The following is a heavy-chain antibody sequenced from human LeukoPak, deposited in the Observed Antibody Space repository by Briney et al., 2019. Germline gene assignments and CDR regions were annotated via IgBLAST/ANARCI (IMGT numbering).Heavy chain of an antibody. Sequence: SETLSLTCTVSGGSISSYYWSWIRQPPGKGLEWIGYIYYSGSTNYNPSLKSRATISVDTSKNQFSLKLSSVTAADTAVYYCARGGSGYANTWFDPWGQGTLVTVSS. CDR2: IYYSGST. V-gene: IGHV4-59*01. J-gene: IGHJ5*02. D-gene: IGHD5-12*01. CDR1: GGSISSYY. CDR3: ARGGSGYANTWFDP.